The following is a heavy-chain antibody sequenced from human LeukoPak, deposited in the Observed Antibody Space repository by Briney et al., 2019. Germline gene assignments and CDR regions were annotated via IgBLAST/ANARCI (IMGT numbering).Heavy chain of an antibody. V-gene: IGHV1-2*06. CDR1: GYTFTGYY. J-gene: IGHJ4*02. CDR2: INPNSGGT. D-gene: IGHD6-19*01. CDR3: AGSSGWSRGFSGGDY. Sequence: GASVKVSCKASGYTFTGYYMHWVRQAPGQGLEWMGRINPNSGGTNYAQKFQGRVTMTRDTSIGTAYMELSRLRSDDTAVYYCAGSSGWSRGFSGGDYWGQGTLVTVSS.